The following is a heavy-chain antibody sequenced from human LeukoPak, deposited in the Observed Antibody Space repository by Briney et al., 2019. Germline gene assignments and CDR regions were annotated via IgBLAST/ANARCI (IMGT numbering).Heavy chain of an antibody. CDR3: ARKHSSGWGFDY. CDR1: GFTFSSYS. Sequence: GGSLRLSCAASGFTFSSYSMNWVRQAPGKGLEWVSGIYSGESTYYADSVKGRFTISRDNSKNTLYLQMNNLRAEDTAVYYCARKHSSGWGFDYWGQGTLVSVSS. J-gene: IGHJ4*02. D-gene: IGHD6-19*01. V-gene: IGHV3-66*01. CDR2: IYSGEST.